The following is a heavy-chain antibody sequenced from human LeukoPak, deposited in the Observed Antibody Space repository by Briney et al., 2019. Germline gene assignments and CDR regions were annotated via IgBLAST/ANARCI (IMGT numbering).Heavy chain of an antibody. V-gene: IGHV1-18*01. Sequence: ASVKVSCEASGYTFTSYGISWVRQAPGQGLEWMGWISAYNGNTNYAQKLQGRVTMTTDTSTSTAYMELRSLRSDDTAVYYCARDGIVDSSGYYYYYYGMDVWGQGTTVTVSS. J-gene: IGHJ6*02. CDR2: ISAYNGNT. CDR3: ARDGIVDSSGYYYYYYGMDV. CDR1: GYTFTSYG. D-gene: IGHD3-22*01.